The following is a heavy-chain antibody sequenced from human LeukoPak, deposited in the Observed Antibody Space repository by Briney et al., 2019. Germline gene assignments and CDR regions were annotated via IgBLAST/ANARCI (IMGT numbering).Heavy chain of an antibody. J-gene: IGHJ4*02. Sequence: ASVKVSCKASGGTFSSYAISWVRQAPGQGLEWMGIINPSGGSTSYAQKFQGRVTMTRDTSTSTVYMELSSLRSEDTAVYYCAREVTRIAAAGSRLDYWGQGTLVTVSS. V-gene: IGHV1-46*01. CDR1: GGTFSSYA. D-gene: IGHD6-13*01. CDR3: AREVTRIAAAGSRLDY. CDR2: INPSGGST.